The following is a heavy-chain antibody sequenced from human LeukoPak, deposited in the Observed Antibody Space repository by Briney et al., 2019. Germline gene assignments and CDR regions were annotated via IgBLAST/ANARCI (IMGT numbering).Heavy chain of an antibody. J-gene: IGHJ4*02. CDR2: IYYSGST. CDR1: GGSISSYY. D-gene: IGHD5-24*01. Sequence: KPSETLSLTCPVSGGSISSYYWSWIRQPPGKGLEWIGYIYYSGSTNYNPSLKSRVTISVDTSKNQFSLQLSSVTAADTAVYYCASLGDGYNPAVYAFDYWGQGTLVTVSS. V-gene: IGHV4-59*01. CDR3: ASLGDGYNPAVYAFDY.